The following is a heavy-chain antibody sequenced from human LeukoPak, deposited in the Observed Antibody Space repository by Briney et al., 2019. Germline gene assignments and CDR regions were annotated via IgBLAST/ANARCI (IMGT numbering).Heavy chain of an antibody. D-gene: IGHD5-18*01. CDR1: GFSFSTCA. CDR3: AKRTRGYSYGTLDY. CDR2: ISGGGDGA. Sequence: GGSLRFSCAASGFSFSTCAMNWVRKAPGKGLEWVSTISGGGDGALYADSVKGRFTISRDNSKNTLFLQMNSLRAEDTAVYYCAKRTRGYSYGTLDYWGQGTLVTVSS. J-gene: IGHJ4*02. V-gene: IGHV3-23*01.